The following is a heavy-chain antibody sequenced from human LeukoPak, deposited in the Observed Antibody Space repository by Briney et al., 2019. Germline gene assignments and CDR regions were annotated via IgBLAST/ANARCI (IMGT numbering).Heavy chain of an antibody. CDR1: GGSISSSSYY. J-gene: IGHJ4*02. V-gene: IGHV4-39*01. CDR2: VYYSGST. D-gene: IGHD5-24*01. CDR3: ARGRDGYNFDY. Sequence: PSETLSLTCTVSGGSISSSSYYWGWLRQPPGTGLEWIGSVYYSGSTYYNPSLKSRVTISVDTSKNQFSLKLSSVTAADTAVYYCARGRDGYNFDYWGQGTLVTVSS.